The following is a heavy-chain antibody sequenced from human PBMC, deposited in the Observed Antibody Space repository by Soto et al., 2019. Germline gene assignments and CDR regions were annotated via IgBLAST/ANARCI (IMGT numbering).Heavy chain of an antibody. D-gene: IGHD6-13*01. J-gene: IGHJ4*02. CDR1: GFNFSGSA. CDR3: ANGRSNWQFDY. Sequence: EVQLLESGGGLVQPGGSLRLSCTASGFNFSGSAMSWVRQAPGKGLEWVSGITGSGGGTNYADSVRGRFTISRDNSKNTLYLHTYSLRAEDTAVYYCANGRSNWQFDYWGQGALVTVSS. CDR2: ITGSGGGT. V-gene: IGHV3-23*01.